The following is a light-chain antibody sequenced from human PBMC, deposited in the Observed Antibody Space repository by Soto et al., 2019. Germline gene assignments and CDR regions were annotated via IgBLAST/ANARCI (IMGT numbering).Light chain of an antibody. CDR2: KAS. J-gene: IGKJ1*01. Sequence: DIHMTQSPSTLSGSVGHRFTITCRASQTISSWLAWYQQKPGKDPKLLTYKASTLKSGVPSRSSGSGPGTEFTLTISSLQTDDFATYYCQHYNSYSEAFGPGTKVE. V-gene: IGKV1-5*03. CDR1: QTISSW. CDR3: QHYNSYSEA.